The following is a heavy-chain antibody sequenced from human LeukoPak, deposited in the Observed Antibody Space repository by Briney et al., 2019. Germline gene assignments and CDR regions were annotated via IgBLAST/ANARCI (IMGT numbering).Heavy chain of an antibody. J-gene: IGHJ4*02. V-gene: IGHV3-23*01. Sequence: GGSLRLSCAASGFTFSSYAMSWVRQAPGKGLEWVSAISGSGGGTYYADSVKGRFTISRDNSKNTLYLQMNRLRAEDTAVYYCAKTATWIGGWLSYWGQGTLVTVSS. CDR2: ISGSGGGT. CDR1: GFTFSSYA. CDR3: AKTATWIGGWLSY. D-gene: IGHD6-19*01.